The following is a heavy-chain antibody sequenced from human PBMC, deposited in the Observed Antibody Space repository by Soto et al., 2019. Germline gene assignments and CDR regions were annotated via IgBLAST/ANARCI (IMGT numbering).Heavy chain of an antibody. CDR2: IYKSGST. V-gene: IGHV4-30-4*01. J-gene: IGHJ3*02. Sequence: SESLSLTCSVSGGSISSVYYSWNWIRQSPGKGLEWLGNIYKSGSTYYQPSLRSRLTITIDTSNSHFSLNLTFVAAADTAVYYWRRGHYHITFDILGQGAMVTLSS. CDR1: GGSISSVYYS. CDR3: RRGHYHITFDI. D-gene: IGHD2-2*01.